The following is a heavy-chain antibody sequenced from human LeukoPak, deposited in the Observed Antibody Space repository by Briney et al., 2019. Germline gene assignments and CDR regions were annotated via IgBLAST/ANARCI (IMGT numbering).Heavy chain of an antibody. D-gene: IGHD4-17*01. J-gene: IGHJ3*02. CDR2: IYYSGST. V-gene: IGHV4-30-4*01. Sequence: SETLSLTCTVSGGSINYYYWSWIRQPPGKGLEWIGYIYYSGSTYYNPSLKSRVTISVDTSKNQFSLKLSSVTAADTAVYYCSATVTTNDAFDIWGQGTMVTVSS. CDR1: GGSINYYY. CDR3: SATVTTNDAFDI.